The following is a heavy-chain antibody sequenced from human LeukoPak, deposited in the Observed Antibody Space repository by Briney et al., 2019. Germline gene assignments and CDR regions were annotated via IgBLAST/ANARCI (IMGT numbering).Heavy chain of an antibody. CDR3: ARGDDSGYDYYFDY. V-gene: IGHV4-30-2*01. CDR1: GGSISSGGYS. Sequence: SETLSLTCAVSGGSISSGGYSWSWIRQPPGKGLEWIGYIYHSGSTYYNPSLKSRVTISVDRSKNQFSLKLSSVTAADTAVYYCARGDDSGYDYYFDYWGQGTLVTVSS. CDR2: IYHSGST. D-gene: IGHD5-12*01. J-gene: IGHJ4*02.